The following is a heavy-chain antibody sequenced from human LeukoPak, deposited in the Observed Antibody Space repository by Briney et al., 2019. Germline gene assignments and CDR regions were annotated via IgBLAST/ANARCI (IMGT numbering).Heavy chain of an antibody. CDR2: INAGNGNT. J-gene: IGHJ5*02. CDR3: ARRYIAVAGTKEWPPKNNNWFDP. Sequence: PGGSLRLSCAASGYTFTSYAMHWVRQAPGQRLEWMGWINAGNGNTKYSQKFQGRVTITRDTSASTAYMELSSLRSEDTAVYYCARRYIAVAGTKEWPPKNNNWFDPWGQGTLVTVSS. CDR1: GYTFTSYA. V-gene: IGHV1-3*01. D-gene: IGHD6-19*01.